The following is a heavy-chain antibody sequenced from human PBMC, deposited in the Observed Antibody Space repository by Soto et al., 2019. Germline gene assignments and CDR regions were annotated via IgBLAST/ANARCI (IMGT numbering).Heavy chain of an antibody. CDR1: GFTVSSNY. CDR3: AGAPPRGCSGGSCYSEIHYGMDV. Sequence: GGSLRLSCAASGFTVSSNYMSWVRQAPGKGLEWVSVIYSGGSTYYADSVKGRFTISRDNSKNTLYLQMNSLRAEDTAVYYCAGAPPRGCSGGSCYSEIHYGMDVWGQGTTVTVSS. J-gene: IGHJ6*02. CDR2: IYSGGST. D-gene: IGHD2-15*01. V-gene: IGHV3-53*01.